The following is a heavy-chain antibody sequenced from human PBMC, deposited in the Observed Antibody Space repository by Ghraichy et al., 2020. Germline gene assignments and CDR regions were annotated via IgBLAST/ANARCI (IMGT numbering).Heavy chain of an antibody. V-gene: IGHV4-31*03. D-gene: IGHD2-2*02. Sequence: LSLTCTVSGGSISSGGYYWSWIRQHPGKGLEWIGYIYYSGSTYYNPSLKSRVTISVDTSKNQFSLKLSSVTAADTAVYYCASSPPQHKVPAAIPYWGQGTLVTVSS. CDR1: GGSISSGGYY. J-gene: IGHJ4*02. CDR3: ASSPPQHKVPAAIPY. CDR2: IYYSGST.